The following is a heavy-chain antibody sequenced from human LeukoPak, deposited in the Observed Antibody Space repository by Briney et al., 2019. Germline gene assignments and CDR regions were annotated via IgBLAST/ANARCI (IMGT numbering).Heavy chain of an antibody. CDR3: AYLGHRLGLDV. CDR2: ISWNSDII. V-gene: IGHV3-9*01. CDR1: GFSFDEYG. Sequence: GGSLRLSCEASGFSFDEYGMQWGREAPGEGLGWVSGISWNSDIIGYADSVKGRFTISWDHPKNSLSRRMDSGRIEETALYYGAYLGHRLGLDVWGQGTPVTVSS. D-gene: IGHD3-16*02. J-gene: IGHJ6*02.